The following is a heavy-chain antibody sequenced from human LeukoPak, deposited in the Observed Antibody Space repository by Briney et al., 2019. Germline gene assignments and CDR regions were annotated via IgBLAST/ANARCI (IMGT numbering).Heavy chain of an antibody. D-gene: IGHD3-10*01. CDR1: GYTVIGYY. J-gene: IGHJ4*02. Sequence: ASVKVSCKASGYTVIGYYIYWVRQAPGQGLEWMGWINPNSGGANYAQKFQGRVTMTRGTPISTAYMELSSLTSDDTAVYYCARAHTIRGFDYWGQGTLVTVSS. CDR2: INPNSGGA. V-gene: IGHV1-2*02. CDR3: ARAHTIRGFDY.